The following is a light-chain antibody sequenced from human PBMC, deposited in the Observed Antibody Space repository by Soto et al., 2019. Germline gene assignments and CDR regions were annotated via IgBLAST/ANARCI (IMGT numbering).Light chain of an antibody. Sequence: ESVLTQYPGPLSLSPGERATLSCMASQIIRNYYFAWYQQKPGQPPRLLIHDASLRATGIPDRFSGSGSGTDCTLPISRLEPEDFALYYCQQCIPSPLTCGGGTKAE. V-gene: IGKV3-20*01. CDR2: DAS. CDR1: QIIRNYY. J-gene: IGKJ4*02. CDR3: QQCIPSPLT.